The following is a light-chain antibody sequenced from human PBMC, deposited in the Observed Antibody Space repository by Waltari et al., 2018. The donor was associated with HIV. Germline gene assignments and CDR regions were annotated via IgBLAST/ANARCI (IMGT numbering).Light chain of an antibody. Sequence: SVLTQPPSASGTPGQRVTLSCSGSSSNIGSKTVTWYQQLPGTAPKLLIYRNNQRPSGVPDRFSGSKSGTSASLAISGLQSEDEANYYYAAWDDSLNGPVFGGGTKLTVL. CDR3: AAWDDSLNGPV. J-gene: IGLJ2*01. CDR2: RNN. CDR1: SSNIGSKT. V-gene: IGLV1-44*01.